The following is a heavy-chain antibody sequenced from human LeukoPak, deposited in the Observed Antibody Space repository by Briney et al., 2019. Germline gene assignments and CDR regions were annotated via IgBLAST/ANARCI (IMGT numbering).Heavy chain of an antibody. D-gene: IGHD2-2*02. V-gene: IGHV3-23*01. CDR3: AREESCSSTSCYIRWFDP. J-gene: IGHJ5*02. CDR2: ISDSGSGGGT. Sequence: GGSLRLSCAASGFTFSSYAMSWVRQAPGKGLEWVSAISDSGSGGGTYYADSVRGRFTISRDNSKSTVYLQMNSLRAEDTAVYYCAREESCSSTSCYIRWFDPWGQGTLVTVSS. CDR1: GFTFSSYA.